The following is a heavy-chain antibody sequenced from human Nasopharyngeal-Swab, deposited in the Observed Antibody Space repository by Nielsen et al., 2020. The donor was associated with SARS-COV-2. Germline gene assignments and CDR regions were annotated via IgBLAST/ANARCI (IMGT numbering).Heavy chain of an antibody. V-gene: IGHV3-30*04. J-gene: IGHJ4*02. CDR1: GFPFRSYA. CDR2: LSRDGRGK. D-gene: IGHD6-19*01. CDR3: AREGGSSGRCGYFDS. Sequence: GSLKISCTASGFPFRSYAMHWVRQAPGKGLVWVAALSRDGRGKYYADSVKGRSTISRDISQSTVFLQMTSLRVEDTAVYYCAREGGSSGRCGYFDSWGQGTLVTVSS.